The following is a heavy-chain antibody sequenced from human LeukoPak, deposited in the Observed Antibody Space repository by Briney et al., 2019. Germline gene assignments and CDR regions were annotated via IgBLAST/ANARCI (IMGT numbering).Heavy chain of an antibody. CDR1: GGSISSSSYY. CDR2: IYHSGST. CDR3: ARGRGVVVVTATYYFDY. V-gene: IGHV4-39*07. D-gene: IGHD2-21*02. Sequence: SETLSLTCTVSGGSISSSSYYWGWIRQPPGKGLEWIGSIYHSGSTNYNLSLKSRVTISVDTSKNQFSLKLSSVTAADTAVYYCARGRGVVVVTATYYFDYWGQGTLVTVSS. J-gene: IGHJ4*02.